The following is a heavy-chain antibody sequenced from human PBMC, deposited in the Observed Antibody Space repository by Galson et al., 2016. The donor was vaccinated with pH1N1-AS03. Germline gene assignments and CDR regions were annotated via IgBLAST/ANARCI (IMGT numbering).Heavy chain of an antibody. CDR3: ARGYCGGGGCHNWGGMDV. CDR1: GFTFSRYP. V-gene: IGHV3-30*03. J-gene: IGHJ6*02. CDR2: ISYDGVTE. D-gene: IGHD2-15*01. Sequence: SLRLSCAASGFTFSRYPIHWVRQAPGEGLEWEALISYDGVTEHYADSVKGRFTISRDNFKNTVYLQMNSLRADDTAVYYCARGYCGGGGCHNWGGMDVWGQGTTVTVSS.